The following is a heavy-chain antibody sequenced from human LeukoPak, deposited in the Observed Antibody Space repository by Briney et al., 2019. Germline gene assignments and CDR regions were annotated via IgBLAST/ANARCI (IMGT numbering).Heavy chain of an antibody. CDR2: VSGSGSST. Sequence: GGPLRLSCAASGFTFSSYSMNWVRQAPGKGLEWVSGVSGSGSSTYYADSVKGRFTISRDNSKNTLYLQMNSLRVEDTAVYYCARDSSMLRGPLVIYYFDFWGQGTLVTVSS. V-gene: IGHV3-23*01. CDR3: ARDSSMLRGPLVIYYFDF. D-gene: IGHD3-10*01. CDR1: GFTFSSYS. J-gene: IGHJ4*02.